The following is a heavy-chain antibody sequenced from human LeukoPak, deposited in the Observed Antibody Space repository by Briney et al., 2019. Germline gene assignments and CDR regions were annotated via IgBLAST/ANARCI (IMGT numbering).Heavy chain of an antibody. CDR3: GRGARPPHYYYYMDV. Sequence: SVKVSCKASGGTFNSYGIIWVRQAPGQGLEWMGGIIPILGTANYAQKFQGRVTITADKSTSTAYMELSSLRSEDTAVYYCGRGARPPHYYYYMDVWGKGTTVTVSS. J-gene: IGHJ6*03. D-gene: IGHD5-12*01. CDR1: GGTFNSYG. V-gene: IGHV1-69*10. CDR2: IIPILGTA.